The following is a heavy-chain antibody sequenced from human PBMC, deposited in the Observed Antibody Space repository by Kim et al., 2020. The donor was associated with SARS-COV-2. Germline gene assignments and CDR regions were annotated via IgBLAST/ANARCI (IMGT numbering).Heavy chain of an antibody. Sequence: NYAQKFQGRVTMTRDTSISTAYMELSRLRSDDTAVYYCARVGTVTTGLDYWGQGTLVTVSS. V-gene: IGHV1-2*02. D-gene: IGHD4-4*01. J-gene: IGHJ4*02. CDR3: ARVGTVTTGLDY.